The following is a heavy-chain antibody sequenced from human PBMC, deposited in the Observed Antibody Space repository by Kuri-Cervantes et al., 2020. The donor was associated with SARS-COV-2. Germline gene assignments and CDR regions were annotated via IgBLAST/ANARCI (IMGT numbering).Heavy chain of an antibody. J-gene: IGHJ5*02. CDR1: GFTFRSYG. CDR2: IRYDGNIK. V-gene: IGHV3-30*02. Sequence: GGSLRLSCAASGFTFRSYGMHWVRQTPGKGLEWVAFIRYDGNIKYYSDSVKGRFTISRDDSKNTMHLQMHSLKTEDTAVYYCAKDWTGIAWGQGTLVTVSS. CDR3: AKDWTGIA. D-gene: IGHD3/OR15-3a*01.